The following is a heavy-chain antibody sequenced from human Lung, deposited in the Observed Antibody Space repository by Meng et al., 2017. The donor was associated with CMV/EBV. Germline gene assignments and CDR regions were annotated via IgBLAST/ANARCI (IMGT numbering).Heavy chain of an antibody. CDR1: GFSISPYA. D-gene: IGHD1-26*01. CDR3: ARDAVVGPTSRSGIGYFEQ. Sequence: SCAASGFSISPYAMQWVRQAPGKGLEWVAVISFDASNKRYADSVKGRFAISRDNSKDTLYLEMNSLRTEDTAVYYCARDAVVGPTSRSGIGYFEQWXQGTXVTVSS. J-gene: IGHJ4*02. CDR2: ISFDASNK. V-gene: IGHV3-30*01.